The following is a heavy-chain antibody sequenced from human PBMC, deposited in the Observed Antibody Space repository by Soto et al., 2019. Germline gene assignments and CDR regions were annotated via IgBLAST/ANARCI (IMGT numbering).Heavy chain of an antibody. CDR3: ARRLAARAYNWFDP. J-gene: IGHJ5*02. V-gene: IGHV4-34*01. Sequence: SSETLSLTCAVYGGSFSGYYWSWIRQPPGKGLEWIGEINHSGSTNYNPSLKSRVTISVDTSKNQFSLKLSSVTAADTAVYYCARRLAARAYNWFDPWGQGTLVTVSS. CDR2: INHSGST. D-gene: IGHD6-6*01. CDR1: GGSFSGYY.